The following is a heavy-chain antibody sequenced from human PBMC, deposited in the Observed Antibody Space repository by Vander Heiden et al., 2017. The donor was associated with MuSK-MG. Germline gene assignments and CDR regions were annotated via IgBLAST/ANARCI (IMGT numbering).Heavy chain of an antibody. D-gene: IGHD3-22*01. CDR2: IYHRGPT. Sequence: QVHLQRSGPGRGQPSETLSLTCAVAGFSIGSGYSWGWRRQSPGRGLECSGSIYHRGPTYYNTSFKSRATISVDTSKNQFSLKLRFVNAAATAIYYCARCLPYDTPHGFDPWGQGTLVTVSS. CDR3: ARCLPYDTPHGFDP. CDR1: GFSIGSGYS. J-gene: IGHJ5*02. V-gene: IGHV4-38-2*01.